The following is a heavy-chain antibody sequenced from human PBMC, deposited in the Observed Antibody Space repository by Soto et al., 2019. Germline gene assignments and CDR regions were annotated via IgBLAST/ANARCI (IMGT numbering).Heavy chain of an antibody. CDR3: ARDNGYDAATLDY. D-gene: IGHD5-12*01. J-gene: IGHJ4*02. Sequence: EVQLVESGGGLVKPGGSLRLSCAASGFTFSTCSMNWVRQAPGKGLEWGSSISSSSSNIYYADSVKGRFTISRDNAKNSLYLQMNSLRADDTAVYYCARDNGYDAATLDYWGQGTLVTVSS. V-gene: IGHV3-21*02. CDR1: GFTFSTCS. CDR2: ISSSSSNI.